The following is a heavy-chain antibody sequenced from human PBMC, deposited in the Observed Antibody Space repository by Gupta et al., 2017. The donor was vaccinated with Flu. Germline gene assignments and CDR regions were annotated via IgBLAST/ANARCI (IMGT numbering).Heavy chain of an antibody. J-gene: IGHJ5*02. Sequence: QVQLQQSGPGLVKPSETLSLTCTVSGASVSDNFWSWIRQPPGKALEWIGYVYYTGSTYSPPSLNSRVSLSVDTTKNTLSLQLTSVTTADTAVYYCAMESDGSHGHNWFDPWGPGTLVTVSS. CDR1: GASVSDNF. D-gene: IGHD5-24*01. CDR3: AMESDGSHGHNWFDP. V-gene: IGHV4-59*02. CDR2: VYYTGST.